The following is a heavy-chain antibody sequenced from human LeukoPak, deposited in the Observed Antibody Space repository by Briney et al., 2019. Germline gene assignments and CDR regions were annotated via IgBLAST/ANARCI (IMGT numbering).Heavy chain of an antibody. D-gene: IGHD3-22*01. Sequence: GSLRLSCAASGFPFSAYSMNWVRQAPGKGLEWVSSISGSSSYMSYADSVKGRFTISRDNAKNSLYLQMNSLRAEDTAVYYCAKAYYDSSGYSYYFDYWGQGTLVTVSS. CDR1: GFPFSAYS. CDR2: ISGSSSYM. J-gene: IGHJ4*02. CDR3: AKAYYDSSGYSYYFDY. V-gene: IGHV3-21*01.